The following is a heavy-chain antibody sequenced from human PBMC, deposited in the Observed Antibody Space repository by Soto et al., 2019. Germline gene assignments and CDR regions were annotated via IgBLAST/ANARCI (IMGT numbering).Heavy chain of an antibody. CDR2: IKPNSGVT. Sequence: QVQLVQSGAEVRKPGASVTVSCRSSGDSFNDYYIHWVRQAPGQRLGWMGWIKPNSGVTKYAQKVQSWVSLTRDTSIRTVYMQLSRLRSDDTAVYYCARESGGATATLDYYYFYMDVWGTGTTVTVSS. D-gene: IGHD1-26*01. CDR1: GDSFNDYY. J-gene: IGHJ6*03. V-gene: IGHV1-2*04. CDR3: ARESGGATATLDYYYFYMDV.